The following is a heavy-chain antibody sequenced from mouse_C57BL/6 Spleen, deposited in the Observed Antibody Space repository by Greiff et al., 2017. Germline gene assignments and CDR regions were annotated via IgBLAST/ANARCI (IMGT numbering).Heavy chain of an antibody. Sequence: EVQLQESGPGLAKPSQTLSLTCSVTGYSIPSDYWNWIRKFPGNKLEYMGYISYSGSTYYNPSLKSRISITRDTSKNQYYLQLNSVTTEDTATYYCARYYSKGHYFDCWGHGTTLTVSS. CDR2: ISYSGST. CDR3: ARYYSKGHYFDC. J-gene: IGHJ2*01. D-gene: IGHD2-5*01. V-gene: IGHV3-8*01. CDR1: GYSIPSDY.